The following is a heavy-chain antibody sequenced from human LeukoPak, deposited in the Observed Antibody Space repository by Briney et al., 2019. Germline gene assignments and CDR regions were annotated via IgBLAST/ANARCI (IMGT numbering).Heavy chain of an antibody. V-gene: IGHV1-2*02. CDR1: GYTFTDHD. J-gene: IGHJ4*02. D-gene: IGHD7-27*01. CDR2: IHPGRGDT. CDR3: ARDHNWGPDY. Sequence: ASVKVSCKALGYTFTDHDFHWLRQAPGQGIELRGCIHPGRGDTNIGQEFQGKVPLNREMSISKAYMQLNRLTYDDTAVYYCARDHNWGPDYWGQGTMVSVSS.